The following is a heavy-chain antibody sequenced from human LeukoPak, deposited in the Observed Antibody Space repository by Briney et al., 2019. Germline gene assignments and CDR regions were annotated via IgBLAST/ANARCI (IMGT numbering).Heavy chain of an antibody. V-gene: IGHV3-21*01. CDR3: ARVSGRLERQSDLDY. D-gene: IGHD1-1*01. Sequence: GGSLRLSCATSAFIFSNYKMHWVRQTPGKGLEWVSSISGDSTYIYNAGSVKGRFTISRDNAQASLYLQMISLRADDTAVYYCARVSGRLERQSDLDYWGQGTLVIVSS. CDR1: AFIFSNYK. CDR2: ISGDSTYI. J-gene: IGHJ4*02.